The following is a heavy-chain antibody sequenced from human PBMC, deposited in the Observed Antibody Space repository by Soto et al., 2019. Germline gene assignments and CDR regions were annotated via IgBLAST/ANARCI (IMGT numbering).Heavy chain of an antibody. D-gene: IGHD6-19*01. V-gene: IGHV4-34*01. J-gene: IGHJ3*02. CDR3: ARSREQWLVDAFDI. CDR1: GGSFSGYY. CDR2: VNPTGST. Sequence: QVQVQQWGAGLLKSSETLSLTCAVYGGSFSGYYWSWIRQSPGKGLEWIGEVNPTGSTKYNPSLKSRVTISVGTSKNQFSLNLNSVTAADTALYYVARSREQWLVDAFDIWGQGTMVTVSS.